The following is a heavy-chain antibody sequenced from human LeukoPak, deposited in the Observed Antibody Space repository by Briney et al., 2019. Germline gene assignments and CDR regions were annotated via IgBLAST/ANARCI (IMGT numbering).Heavy chain of an antibody. D-gene: IGHD3-10*01. Sequence: GGSLRLSCAASGFTFSSYDMSWVRQAPGRGLEWVSAITNSGDSTYYADSVKGRFTISRDNSKNTLYLQMNSLRAEDTAVYYGAKDRGGGFDSWGQGTLVTVSS. CDR2: ITNSGDST. CDR3: AKDRGGGFDS. J-gene: IGHJ4*02. CDR1: GFTFSSYD. V-gene: IGHV3-23*01.